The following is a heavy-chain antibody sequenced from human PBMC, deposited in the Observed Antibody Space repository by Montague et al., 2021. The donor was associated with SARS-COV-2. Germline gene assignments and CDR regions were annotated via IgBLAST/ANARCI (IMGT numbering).Heavy chain of an antibody. CDR3: ASLPLRSSWDYYYYGMDV. D-gene: IGHD6-13*01. V-gene: IGHV3-21*01. CDR2: ISSSSSYI. Sequence: SLRLSCAASGFTFSSYSMNWVRQAPGKGLEWVSSISSSSSYIYYADSVKGRFTISRDNAKNSLYLQMNSLRAEDTAVYYCASLPLRSSWDYYYYGMDVWGQGTTVTVSS. J-gene: IGHJ6*02. CDR1: GFTFSSYS.